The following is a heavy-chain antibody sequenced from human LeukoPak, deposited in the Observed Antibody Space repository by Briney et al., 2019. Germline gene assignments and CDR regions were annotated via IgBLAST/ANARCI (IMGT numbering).Heavy chain of an antibody. CDR2: TNRDGSST. CDR3: ARDYAFGATYYYYYGMDV. CDR1: GFTFSSYW. D-gene: IGHD3-16*01. J-gene: IGHJ6*02. V-gene: IGHV3-74*01. Sequence: GGSLRLSCAASGFTFSSYWMHWVRQAPGKGPVWVARTNRDGSSTAYADSVKGRFTISKDNAKNSLYLQMNSLRAEDTAVYYCARDYAFGATYYYYYGMDVWGQGTTVTVSS.